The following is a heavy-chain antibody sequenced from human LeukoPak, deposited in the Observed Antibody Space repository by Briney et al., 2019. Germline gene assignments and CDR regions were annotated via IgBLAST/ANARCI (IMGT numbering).Heavy chain of an antibody. J-gene: IGHJ6*03. CDR3: ARGLTELGTAYYYYMDV. CDR1: GGSFSCYS. V-gene: IGHV4-34*01. Sequence: SETLSLTCAVYGGSFSCYSWSWIRQSPGKGLEWIADIIHSGSTNYNSSLKSRVTISLDTSKNQFSLNLTSVTAADTAVYYCARGLTELGTAYYYYMDVWGKGTTVIVSS. D-gene: IGHD7-27*01. CDR2: IIHSGST.